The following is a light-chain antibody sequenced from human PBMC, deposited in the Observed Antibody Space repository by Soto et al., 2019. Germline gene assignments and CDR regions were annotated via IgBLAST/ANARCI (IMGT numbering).Light chain of an antibody. CDR2: EAS. CDR3: LSYAGTTTFWV. Sequence: QSALTQPASVSGSPGQSISISCIGTSSDIGSYNFISWYQLYPGKAPKLMIYEASKRPSEISDRFSGSKSGNTASLTITGLQPEDEADYYCLSYAGTTTFWVFGGGTKLTVL. CDR1: SSDIGSYNF. V-gene: IGLV2-23*01. J-gene: IGLJ3*02.